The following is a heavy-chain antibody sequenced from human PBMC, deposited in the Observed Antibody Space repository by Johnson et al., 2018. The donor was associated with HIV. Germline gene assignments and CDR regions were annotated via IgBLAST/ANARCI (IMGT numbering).Heavy chain of an antibody. CDR3: ARGRTLDWGDAFDI. CDR2: SNWNGGRT. D-gene: IGHD3/OR15-3a*01. V-gene: IGHV3-20*04. Sequence: VQLVESGGGVVRPGGSLRLSCAASGFTFDDYGMNWVRQAPGKGLEWVSGSNWNGGRTGYAEAVKGRFTISRDNAKNSLYLQMNSLRAEDTALYYCARGRTLDWGDAFDIWGQGTMVTVSS. J-gene: IGHJ3*02. CDR1: GFTFDDYG.